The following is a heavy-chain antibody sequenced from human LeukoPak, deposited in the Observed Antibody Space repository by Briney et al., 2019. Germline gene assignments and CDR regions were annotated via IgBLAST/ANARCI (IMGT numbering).Heavy chain of an antibody. D-gene: IGHD2-2*01. CDR1: GFTFSSCS. V-gene: IGHV3-48*02. CDR2: ISSSSSTI. J-gene: IGHJ6*02. Sequence: GGSLRLSCAASGFTFSSCSMNWVRQAPGKGLEWVSYISSSSSTIYYADSVKGRFTISRDNAKNSLYLQMNSLRDEDTAVYYCARIVPAAEDYYYYYGMDVWGQGTTVTVSS. CDR3: ARIVPAAEDYYYYYGMDV.